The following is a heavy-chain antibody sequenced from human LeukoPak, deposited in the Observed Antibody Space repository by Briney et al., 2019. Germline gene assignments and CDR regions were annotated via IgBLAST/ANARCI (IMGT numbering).Heavy chain of an antibody. CDR1: GYTFTNYA. V-gene: IGHV1-3*01. Sequence: VASVKVSCKASGYTFTNYAIHWVRQAPGQRLEWMGWINAGNGNTKYSQKFQGRVTITRDTSASTAYMELSSLRSEDTAVYYCARESAAGTFDYWGQGTLVTVSS. J-gene: IGHJ4*02. CDR2: INAGNGNT. CDR3: ARESAAGTFDY. D-gene: IGHD6-13*01.